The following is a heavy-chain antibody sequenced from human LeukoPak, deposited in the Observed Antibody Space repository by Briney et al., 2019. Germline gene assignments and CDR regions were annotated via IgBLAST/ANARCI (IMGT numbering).Heavy chain of an antibody. CDR2: ISSSSSYI. CDR1: GFTLSSYS. V-gene: IGHV3-21*01. D-gene: IGHD2-2*01. Sequence: GGSLRLSCAASGFTLSSYSMNWVRQAPGKGLEWVSSISSSSSYIYYADSVKGRFTISRDNAKNSLYLQMNSLRAEDTAVYYCARAGIGGSSTSCDYWGQGTLVTVSS. CDR3: ARAGIGGSSTSCDY. J-gene: IGHJ4*02.